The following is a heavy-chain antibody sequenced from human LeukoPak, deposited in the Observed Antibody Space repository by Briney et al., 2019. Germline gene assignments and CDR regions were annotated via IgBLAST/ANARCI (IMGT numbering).Heavy chain of an antibody. Sequence: GGSLRLSCVASGFTFSSYNMIWVRQAPGKGLEWVSGLSGSGRATYYAHSVKGRFTISRENSKNTMFLQMHSLRAEDTAVYYCAKDRIPYCGGDCPDAFDIWGRGTMVTVSS. CDR3: AKDRIPYCGGDCPDAFDI. J-gene: IGHJ3*02. CDR2: LSGSGRAT. V-gene: IGHV3-23*01. D-gene: IGHD2-21*02. CDR1: GFTFSSYN.